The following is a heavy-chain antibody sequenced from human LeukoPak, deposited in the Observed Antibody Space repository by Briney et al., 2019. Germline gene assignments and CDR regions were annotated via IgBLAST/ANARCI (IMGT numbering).Heavy chain of an antibody. CDR3: ARNEWADY. D-gene: IGHD1-26*01. CDR2: ISGSSRTI. V-gene: IGHV3-48*02. J-gene: IGHJ4*02. CDR1: GFTFSTYA. Sequence: GGSLRLSCAASGFTFSTYAMTWVRQAPGKGPEWVSYISGSSRTIYYADSVKGRFTISRDNAKNSLYLQMNSLRDEDTAVYYCARNEWADYWGQGTLVTVSS.